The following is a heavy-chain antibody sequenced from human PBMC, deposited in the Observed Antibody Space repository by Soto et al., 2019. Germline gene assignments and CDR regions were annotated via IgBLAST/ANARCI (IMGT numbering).Heavy chain of an antibody. Sequence: SETLSLTCTVSGGSISSGDYYWSWIRQPPGKGLEWIGYIYYSGSTYYNPSLKSRVTISVDTSKNQFSLKLSSVTAADTAVYYCARDGSGSYYKGFFMSWFDPWGQGTLVTVSS. CDR1: GGSISSGDYY. J-gene: IGHJ5*02. V-gene: IGHV4-30-4*01. CDR3: ARDGSGSYYKGFFMSWFDP. CDR2: IYYSGST. D-gene: IGHD3-10*01.